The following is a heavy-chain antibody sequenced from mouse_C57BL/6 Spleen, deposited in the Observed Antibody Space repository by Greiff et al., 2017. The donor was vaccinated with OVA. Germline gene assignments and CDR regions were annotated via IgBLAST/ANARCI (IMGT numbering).Heavy chain of an antibody. CDR1: GYTFTSYG. V-gene: IGHV1-81*01. Sequence: VKLMESGAELARPGASVKLSCKASGYTFTSYGISWVKQRTGQGLEWIGEIYPRSGNTYYNEKFKGKATLTADKSSSTAYMELRSLTSEDSAVYFCARGATGSSFDYWGQGTTLTVSS. J-gene: IGHJ2*01. CDR3: ARGATGSSFDY. D-gene: IGHD4-1*01. CDR2: IYPRSGNT.